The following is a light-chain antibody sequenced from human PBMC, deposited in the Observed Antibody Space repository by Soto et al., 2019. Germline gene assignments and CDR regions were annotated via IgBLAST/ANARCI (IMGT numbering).Light chain of an antibody. CDR2: WAS. J-gene: IGKJ1*01. Sequence: DIVMTQSPDSLAVSLGERATLDCKSSQTVLNSSNNKTYLAWYRQRPGQPSTLLINWASTRQSGVPARFRGSGSGTEFTLTITDLQAEDLAVYYCQQFHTIPWTFGQGTKVDIK. CDR1: QTVLNSSNNKTY. V-gene: IGKV4-1*01. CDR3: QQFHTIPWT.